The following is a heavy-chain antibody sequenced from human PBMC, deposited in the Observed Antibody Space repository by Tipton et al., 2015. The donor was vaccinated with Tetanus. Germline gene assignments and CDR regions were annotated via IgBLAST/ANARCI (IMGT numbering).Heavy chain of an antibody. CDR2: IFASGST. CDR3: AGVTAQRTELYFEH. Sequence: GLVKPSATLSLTCTVSGDSMTKYYWSWVRQPPGKGLEWISYIFASGSTNYNPALKSRVTISMDTSKNQISLKLSSVTAADTAVYFCAGVTAQRTELYFEHWGQGTQVTVSS. D-gene: IGHD2-8*02. J-gene: IGHJ1*01. CDR1: GDSMTKYY. V-gene: IGHV4-4*08.